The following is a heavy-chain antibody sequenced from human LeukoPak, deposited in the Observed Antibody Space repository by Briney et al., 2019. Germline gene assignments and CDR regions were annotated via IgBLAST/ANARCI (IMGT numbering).Heavy chain of an antibody. D-gene: IGHD1-26*01. J-gene: IGHJ4*02. CDR3: VKDVSGSYCLDY. CDR1: GFSFISYV. CDR2: ISSDGITT. V-gene: IGHV3-64D*06. Sequence: GGSLRLSCSASGFSFISYVMHWVRQAPGKGLEYVSAISSDGITTYYGDSVKGRFTISRDNSKNTLHPQMSGLRAEDTAVYYCVKDVSGSYCLDYWGQGTLVTVSS.